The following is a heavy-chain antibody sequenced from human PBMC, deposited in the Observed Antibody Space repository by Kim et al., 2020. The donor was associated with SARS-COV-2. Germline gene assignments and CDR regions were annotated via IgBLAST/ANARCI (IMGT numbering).Heavy chain of an antibody. J-gene: IGHJ5*02. Sequence: GGSLRLSCVASGFTLSGYWMNWVRQAPGKGLVWVSRINSDGRRTNYADAVKGRFTVSRDNAKNTLYLQMNSLRAEDTAVYYCTRGSAGSGYGWWFDPWGHGARVTVS. CDR3: TRGSAGSGYGWWFDP. CDR2: INSDGRRT. D-gene: IGHD5-12*01. V-gene: IGHV3-74*01. CDR1: GFTLSGYW.